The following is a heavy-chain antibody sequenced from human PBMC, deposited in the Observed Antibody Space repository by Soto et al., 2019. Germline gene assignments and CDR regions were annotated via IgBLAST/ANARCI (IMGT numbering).Heavy chain of an antibody. D-gene: IGHD6-6*01. V-gene: IGHV1-2*02. Sequence: RASVKVSCKASGYTFTGYYMHWVRQAPGQGLEWMGWINPNSGGTNYAQKFQGRVTMTRDTSISTAYMELSRLRSDDTAVYYCATPRPIAARPVHYYYYYGMDVWGQGTTVTVSS. CDR3: ATPRPIAARPVHYYYYYGMDV. CDR1: GYTFTGYY. J-gene: IGHJ6*02. CDR2: INPNSGGT.